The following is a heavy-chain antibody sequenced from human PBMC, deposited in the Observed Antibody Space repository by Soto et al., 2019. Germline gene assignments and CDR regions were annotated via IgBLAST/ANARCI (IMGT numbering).Heavy chain of an antibody. D-gene: IGHD6-19*01. J-gene: IGHJ4*02. V-gene: IGHV4-4*02. CDR3: ARHLVMAGTRGFDH. Sequence: QVQLQESGPGLVKPSGTLSLTCAVSSGSVFSSNWWSWVRLPPGKGLEWIGETRHSGGANYNPSLKSLVTITVARSRNHIFLELSSVTAADTAVYYCARHLVMAGTRGFDHWGLGTLVTVSS. CDR1: SGSVFSSNW. CDR2: TRHSGGA.